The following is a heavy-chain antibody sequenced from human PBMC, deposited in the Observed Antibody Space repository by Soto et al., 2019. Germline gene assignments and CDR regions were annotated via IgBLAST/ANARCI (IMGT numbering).Heavy chain of an antibody. D-gene: IGHD2-15*01. Sequence: PGGSLRLSCAASGFSVSNFAMSLVRQSPGKGLEWVSGIGGSGDITFYADSVKGRFGISRDNSQNTLYLQINSLRAEDTAVYFCAKDDFTDSGADYIDHWGPGTMVTASS. J-gene: IGHJ4*02. CDR1: GFSVSNFA. CDR3: AKDDFTDSGADYIDH. CDR2: IGGSGDIT. V-gene: IGHV3-23*01.